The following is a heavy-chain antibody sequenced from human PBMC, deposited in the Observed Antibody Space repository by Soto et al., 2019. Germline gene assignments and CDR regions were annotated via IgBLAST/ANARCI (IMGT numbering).Heavy chain of an antibody. D-gene: IGHD2-15*01. CDR2: IYYTGRV. J-gene: IGHJ4*02. V-gene: IGHV4-30-4*01. CDR1: GGSISSDVYY. Sequence: SETLSLTCTVSGGSISSDVYYWTWIGQPPGEGLEWIGYIYYTGRVSSTPSLESRVTISIDTSKNQFSLKLSSVSAADTAVYFCAREGSSSPTYFDFWGPGSLVTVSS. CDR3: AREGSSSPTYFDF.